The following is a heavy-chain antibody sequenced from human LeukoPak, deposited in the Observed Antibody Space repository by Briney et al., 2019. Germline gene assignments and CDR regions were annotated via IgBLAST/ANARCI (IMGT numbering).Heavy chain of an antibody. CDR1: GFTFSSYA. CDR2: ISPRSETI. D-gene: IGHD3-16*01. V-gene: IGHV3-48*04. Sequence: GGSLRLSCAASGFTFSSYAMSWVRQPPGKGLEWVSYISPRSETIFYAESVQGRFAVSRDDAKGSLYLQMHTLRVEDTAVYYCARIDGPTVFTYYMDLWGKGTTVTVAS. CDR3: ARIDGPTVFTYYMDL. J-gene: IGHJ6*03.